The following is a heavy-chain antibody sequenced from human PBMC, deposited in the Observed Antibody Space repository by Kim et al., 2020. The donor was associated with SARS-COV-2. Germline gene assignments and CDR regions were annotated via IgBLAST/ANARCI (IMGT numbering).Heavy chain of an antibody. J-gene: IGHJ4*02. Sequence: ASVKVSCKASGYTFTSYDINWVRQATGQGLEWMGWMNPNSGNTGYAQKFQGRVSMTRNTSISTDYMELSSLRSEDTAVYYCARRIVAAGTPLNYWGQGTLVTVSS. CDR3: ARRIVAAGTPLNY. CDR2: MNPNSGNT. CDR1: GYTFTSYD. V-gene: IGHV1-8*01. D-gene: IGHD6-13*01.